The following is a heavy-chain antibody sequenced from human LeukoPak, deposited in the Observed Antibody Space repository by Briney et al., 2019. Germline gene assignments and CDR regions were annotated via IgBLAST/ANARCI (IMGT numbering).Heavy chain of an antibody. Sequence: ASVKVSCKASGYTFTGYYMHWVRQAPGQGLEWMGWINPNSGGTNYAQKFQGRVTMTRDTSISTAYMEPSRLRSDDTAVYYCARELRGGSYFDYWGQGTLVTVSS. CDR3: ARELRGGSYFDY. V-gene: IGHV1-2*02. CDR1: GYTFTGYY. CDR2: INPNSGGT. J-gene: IGHJ4*02. D-gene: IGHD1-26*01.